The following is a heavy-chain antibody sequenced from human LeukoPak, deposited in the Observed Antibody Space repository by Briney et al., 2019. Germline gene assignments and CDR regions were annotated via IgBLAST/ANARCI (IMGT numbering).Heavy chain of an antibody. J-gene: IGHJ4*02. V-gene: IGHV1-2*04. CDR3: ARDSDDYGDYTLDY. CDR2: INPNSGGT. D-gene: IGHD4-17*01. Sequence: ASVKVSCKASGYTFTGYYMHWVRQAPGQGLEWMGWINPNSGGTNYAQKFQGWVTMTRDTSINTAYMELSRLRSDDTAVYYCARDSDDYGDYTLDYWGQGTLVTVSS. CDR1: GYTFTGYY.